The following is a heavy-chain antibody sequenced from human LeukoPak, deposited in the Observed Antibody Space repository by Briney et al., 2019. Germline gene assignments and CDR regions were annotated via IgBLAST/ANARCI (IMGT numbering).Heavy chain of an antibody. Sequence: SETLSLTCTVSGGSISSYYWSWIRQPAGKGLEWIGRIYTSGSTNYNPSLKSRVTMSVDTSKNQFSLKLSSVTAADTAVYYCARDTPLTYYYDSSGYYGITYFDYWGQGTLVTVSS. CDR2: IYTSGST. CDR1: GGSISSYY. D-gene: IGHD3-22*01. V-gene: IGHV4-4*07. J-gene: IGHJ4*02. CDR3: ARDTPLTYYYDSSGYYGITYFDY.